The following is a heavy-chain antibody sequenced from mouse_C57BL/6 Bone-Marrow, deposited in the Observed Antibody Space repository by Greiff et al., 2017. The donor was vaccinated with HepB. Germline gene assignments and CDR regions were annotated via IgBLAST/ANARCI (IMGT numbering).Heavy chain of an antibody. CDR2: IRNKANNHAT. V-gene: IGHV6-6*01. CDR1: GFTFSDAW. CDR3: TGGYGSSYKWYFDV. J-gene: IGHJ1*03. Sequence: EVQLQQSGGGLVQPGGSMKLSCAASGFTFSDAWMDWVRQSPEKGLEWVAEIRNKANNHATYYAESVKGRFTISRDDSKSSVYLQMNSLRAEDTGIYYCTGGYGSSYKWYFDVWGTGTTVTVSS. D-gene: IGHD1-1*01.